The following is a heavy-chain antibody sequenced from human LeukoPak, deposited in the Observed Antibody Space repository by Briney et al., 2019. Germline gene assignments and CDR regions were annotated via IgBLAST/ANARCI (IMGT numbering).Heavy chain of an antibody. CDR1: GFTFTNYW. CDR3: ARDLGDFWSGFPEY. V-gene: IGHV3-7*01. J-gene: IGHJ4*02. CDR2: IKQDGSQK. D-gene: IGHD3-3*01. Sequence: PGRSLRLSCAASGFTFTNYWMSWVRQSPGKGLEWVANIKQDGSQKYYVGSVKGRFTISRDNAKNSLFLQMNTLRAEDTALYYCARDLGDFWSGFPEYWGQGTLVTVSS.